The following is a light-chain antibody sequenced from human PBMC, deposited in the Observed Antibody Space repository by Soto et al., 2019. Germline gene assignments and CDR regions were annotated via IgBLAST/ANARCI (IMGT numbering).Light chain of an antibody. CDR3: QQYDSSPLS. CDR2: GAS. J-gene: IGKJ4*01. Sequence: EIVLTQSPGTLSLSPGERATLSCRASQILSSGELAWYQQKPGQAPRLLISGASSMATGIPDRFSASGSATDCLLTITRMEPEDFAVYYCQQYDSSPLSVGGGTKVEIK. V-gene: IGKV3-20*01. CDR1: QILSSGE.